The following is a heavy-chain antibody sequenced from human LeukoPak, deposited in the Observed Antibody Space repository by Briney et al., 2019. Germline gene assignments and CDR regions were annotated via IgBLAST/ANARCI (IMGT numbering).Heavy chain of an antibody. D-gene: IGHD3-22*01. J-gene: IGHJ4*02. Sequence: GGSLRLSCTASGFTFGDYAMSWFRQAPGKGLEWVGFIRSKAYGGTTEYAASVKGRFTISRDDSKSIAYLQMNSLKTEDTAVYYCTRDYYDSSGQYYFDYWGQGTLVTVSS. CDR3: TRDYYDSSGQYYFDY. V-gene: IGHV3-49*03. CDR2: IRSKAYGGTT. CDR1: GFTFGDYA.